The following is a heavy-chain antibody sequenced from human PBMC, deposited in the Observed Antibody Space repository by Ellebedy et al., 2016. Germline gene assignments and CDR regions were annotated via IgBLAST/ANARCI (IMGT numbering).Heavy chain of an antibody. Sequence: GGSLRLXCAASGFTFSSYAMTWVRQAPGKGLVWVSGISGSGYNRYYADSVKGHFTISRDNSKSTVYLQVDSLRVEDTALYYCARSTAPPGLLRGYFDLWGRGTLVSVSS. CDR1: GFTFSSYA. D-gene: IGHD4-17*01. CDR2: ISGSGYNR. V-gene: IGHV3-23*01. CDR3: ARSTAPPGLLRGYFDL. J-gene: IGHJ2*01.